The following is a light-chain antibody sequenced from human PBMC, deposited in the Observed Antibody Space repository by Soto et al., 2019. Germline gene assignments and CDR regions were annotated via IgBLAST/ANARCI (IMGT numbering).Light chain of an antibody. CDR3: LQDRSYPRT. J-gene: IGKJ1*01. V-gene: IGKV1-6*01. Sequence: AIQMTQSPSSLSASVGDRVTITCRASQDIRNELGWYQQRPGKAPKALIYGTSNLQSGVPSRFNGSGFGTDFNLTISSLQPEDFATYYCLQDRSYPRTFGQGTKVESK. CDR1: QDIRNE. CDR2: GTS.